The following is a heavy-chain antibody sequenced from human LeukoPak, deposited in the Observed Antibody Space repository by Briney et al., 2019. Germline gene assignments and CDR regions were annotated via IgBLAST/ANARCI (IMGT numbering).Heavy chain of an antibody. V-gene: IGHV4-59*08. CDR3: ARHIPGNPYFDY. CDR1: GGSMTSYY. Sequence: SETLSLTCTVPGGSMTSYYWSWIRQPPGKGLEWIGYIYYSGSTNYNPPLKSRVTISVETSKNQFSLKLRSVTAADTAVYYCARHIPGNPYFDYWGQGTLVTVSS. D-gene: IGHD2/OR15-2a*01. J-gene: IGHJ4*02. CDR2: IYYSGST.